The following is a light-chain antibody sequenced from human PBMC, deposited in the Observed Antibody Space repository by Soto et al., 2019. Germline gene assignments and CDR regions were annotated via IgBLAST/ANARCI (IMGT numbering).Light chain of an antibody. Sequence: QSVLTHPATGSAYLGKAINISCTGTRSDHGGYNYVFWYQQRPGKAPKLMIYDVSNRSSGVSNRFRGSKSGHTDYQTISGPQAEEEADYCCSSYTSSSTRYVFGTGTRSPS. J-gene: IGLJ1*01. V-gene: IGLV2-14*01. CDR2: DVS. CDR3: SSYTSSSTRYV. CDR1: RSDHGGYNY.